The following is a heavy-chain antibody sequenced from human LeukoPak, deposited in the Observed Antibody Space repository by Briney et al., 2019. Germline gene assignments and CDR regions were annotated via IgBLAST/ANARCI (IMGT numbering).Heavy chain of an antibody. CDR1: GGSISSYY. CDR3: ARPYDSSADDALDI. Sequence: PSETLSLTCTVSGGSISSYYWSWIRQPAGKGLEWIGRIYTSGSTNYNPSLKSRVTISVDKSKNQFSLKLSSVTAADTAVYYCARPYDSSADDALDIWGQGTMVTVSS. V-gene: IGHV4-4*07. J-gene: IGHJ3*02. D-gene: IGHD3-22*01. CDR2: IYTSGST.